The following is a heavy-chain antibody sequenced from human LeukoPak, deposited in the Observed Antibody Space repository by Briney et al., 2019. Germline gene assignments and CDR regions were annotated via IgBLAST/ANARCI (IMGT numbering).Heavy chain of an antibody. V-gene: IGHV1-46*01. CDR3: ARWTTTYLDY. D-gene: IGHD4-11*01. J-gene: IGHJ4*02. CDR2: TDPIGGST. Sequence: ASVNVSCKASGYTFTNYYIHWVRQAPGQGLEWMGITDPIGGSTNYAQKFQGRVTMTRDTSTSTVYMELSSLRSEDSAAYYCARWTTTYLDYWGQGTLVTVSS. CDR1: GYTFTNYY.